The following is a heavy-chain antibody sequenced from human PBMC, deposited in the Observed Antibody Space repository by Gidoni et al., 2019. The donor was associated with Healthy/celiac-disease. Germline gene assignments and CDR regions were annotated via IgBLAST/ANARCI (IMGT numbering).Heavy chain of an antibody. D-gene: IGHD2-15*01. CDR1: GYSICSGYY. J-gene: IGHJ2*01. CDR3: AGDRGIRYCSGGSCYSGSWYFDL. CDR2: IYHSGST. V-gene: IGHV4-38-2*02. Sequence: QVQLQESGPGLVKPSETLSLTCAVSGYSICSGYYWGWIRQPPGKGLEWIGSIYHSGSTYYNPSLKSRVTISVDTSKNQFSLKLSSVTAADTAVYYCAGDRGIRYCSGGSCYSGSWYFDLWGRGTLVTVSS.